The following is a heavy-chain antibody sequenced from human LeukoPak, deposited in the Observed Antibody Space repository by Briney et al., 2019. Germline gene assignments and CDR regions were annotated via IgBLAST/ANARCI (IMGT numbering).Heavy chain of an antibody. D-gene: IGHD2-15*01. CDR1: GYTFTGYY. CDR3: ARDKVVAATGGYYYYYMDV. Sequence: ASVKVSCKASGYTFTGYYMHWVRQAPGQGLEWMGWINPNSGGTNYAQKFQGRVTMTRDTSISTAYMELSRLRSDGTAVYYCARDKVVAATGGYYYYYMDVWGKGTTVTVSS. V-gene: IGHV1-2*02. J-gene: IGHJ6*03. CDR2: INPNSGGT.